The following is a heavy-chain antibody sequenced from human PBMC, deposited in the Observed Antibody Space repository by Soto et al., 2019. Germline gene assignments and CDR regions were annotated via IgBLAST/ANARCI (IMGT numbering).Heavy chain of an antibody. Sequence: PGESLKISCKGSGYSFTSYWIGWVRQMPGKGLEWMGIIYPGDSDTRYSPSFQGQVTISADKSISTAYLQWSSLKASDTAMYYCARPNYDSSGYYWLDPWGQGTLVTVSS. D-gene: IGHD3-22*01. V-gene: IGHV5-51*01. CDR2: IYPGDSDT. CDR3: ARPNYDSSGYYWLDP. CDR1: GYSFTSYW. J-gene: IGHJ5*02.